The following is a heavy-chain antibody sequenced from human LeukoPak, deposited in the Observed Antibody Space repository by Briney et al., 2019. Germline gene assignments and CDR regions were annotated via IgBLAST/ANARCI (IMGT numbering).Heavy chain of an antibody. CDR3: ARDYGGSSPFDY. CDR1: GFSFSTYG. D-gene: IGHD4-23*01. Sequence: GGSLRLSCVASGFSFSTYGMHWVRQAPGKGLEWVSYISSSDSTIYYADSVKGRFTISRDNAKNSLYLQMNSLRAEDTAVYYCARDYGGSSPFDYWGQGTLVTVSS. CDR2: ISSSDSTI. J-gene: IGHJ4*02. V-gene: IGHV3-48*04.